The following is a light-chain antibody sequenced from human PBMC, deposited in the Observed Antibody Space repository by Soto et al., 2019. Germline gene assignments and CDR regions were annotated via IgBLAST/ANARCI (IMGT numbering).Light chain of an antibody. V-gene: IGKV3-15*01. Sequence: EIVMTQSPATLSVSPGERATLSCRASQSVSSNLAWYQQKPGQAPRLLIYGASTRATGIPARFSGSGSGTEFTLTISSLQSEDFAVYYCQQYNNWPRLFTFCPGTKVDIK. J-gene: IGKJ3*01. CDR1: QSVSSN. CDR3: QQYNNWPRLFT. CDR2: GAS.